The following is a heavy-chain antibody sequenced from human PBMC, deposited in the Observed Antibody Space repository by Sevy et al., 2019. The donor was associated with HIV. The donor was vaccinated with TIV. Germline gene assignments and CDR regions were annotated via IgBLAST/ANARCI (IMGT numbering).Heavy chain of an antibody. Sequence: GGSLRLSCAASGFTFDDYAMHWVRQAPGKGLEWVSGITWNSGSIDYADSVRGRFTISRDNAKNSLYLQMNSLGPEDTALYYCAKRATDYGSGTYYGVSLDYWGQGTLVTVSS. CDR1: GFTFDDYA. CDR3: AKRATDYGSGTYYGVSLDY. J-gene: IGHJ4*02. CDR2: ITWNSGSI. V-gene: IGHV3-9*01. D-gene: IGHD3-10*01.